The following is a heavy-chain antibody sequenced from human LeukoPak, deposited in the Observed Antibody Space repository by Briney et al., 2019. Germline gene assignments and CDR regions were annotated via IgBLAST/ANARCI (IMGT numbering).Heavy chain of an antibody. V-gene: IGHV3-23*01. J-gene: IGHJ4*02. Sequence: PGGSLRLSCAASGFTFSTYEMNWVRQAPGKGLEWVSTIDGSGGSTYYADSVKGRFTISRDNSKNTLYLQMNSLRAEDTAVYYCRYEGYDILTGYQKPLDYWGQGTLVTVSS. CDR1: GFTFSTYE. CDR3: RYEGYDILTGYQKPLDY. CDR2: IDGSGGST. D-gene: IGHD3-9*01.